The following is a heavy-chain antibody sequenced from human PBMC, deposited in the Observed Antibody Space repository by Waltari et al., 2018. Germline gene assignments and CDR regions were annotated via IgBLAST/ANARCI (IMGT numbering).Heavy chain of an antibody. Sequence: QVQLQESGPGLVKPSETLSLTCAVSGGSISSYYWRWIRHPPGKGLGWIGYIYYSGSTNYNPSLKSRVTISVDTSKNQFSLKLSSVTAADTAVYYCARGPLDRELVPYYYYYYGMDVWGQGTTVTVSS. D-gene: IGHD1-26*01. CDR1: GGSISSYY. CDR3: ARGPLDRELVPYYYYYYGMDV. J-gene: IGHJ6*02. CDR2: IYYSGST. V-gene: IGHV4-59*01.